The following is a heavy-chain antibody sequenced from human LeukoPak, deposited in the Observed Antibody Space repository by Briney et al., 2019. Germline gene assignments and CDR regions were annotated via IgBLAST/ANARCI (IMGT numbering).Heavy chain of an antibody. J-gene: IGHJ2*01. V-gene: IGHV3-7*01. Sequence: GGSLRLSCAASGFTFSSYAMSWVRQAPGKGLEWVANIKQDGSEKYYVDSVKGRFTISRDNTKNSLYLQMDSLRAEDTAVYYCARDPPMGSRWENWYFDLWGRGALVTVSS. D-gene: IGHD6-13*01. CDR3: ARDPPMGSRWENWYFDL. CDR2: IKQDGSEK. CDR1: GFTFSSYA.